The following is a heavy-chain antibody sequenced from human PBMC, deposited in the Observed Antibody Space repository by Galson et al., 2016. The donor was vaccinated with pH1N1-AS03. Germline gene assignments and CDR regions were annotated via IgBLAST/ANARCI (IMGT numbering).Heavy chain of an antibody. V-gene: IGHV4-39*01. CDR1: GGSIRSSNYY. CDR3: ARHATTRSEVVGVPFYHYYYTDV. CDR2: MYYTGTN. D-gene: IGHD3-3*01. J-gene: IGHJ6*03. Sequence: SETLSLTCTASGGSIRSSNYYWGWIRQPPGKGLEWIGSMYYTGTNFYNPSLKSRVSMSVDTSKDQFSLSLSSVTAADPAVYYCARHATTRSEVVGVPFYHYYYTDVWGKGTTVTVSS.